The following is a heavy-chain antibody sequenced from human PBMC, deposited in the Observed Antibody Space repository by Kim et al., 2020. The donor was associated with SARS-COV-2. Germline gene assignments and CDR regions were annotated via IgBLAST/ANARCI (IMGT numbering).Heavy chain of an antibody. CDR2: ISYDGSNK. J-gene: IGHJ4*02. CDR3: ARDISDYGDYPSDY. Sequence: GGSLRLSCAASGFTFSSYAMHWVRQAPGKGLEWVAVISYDGSNKYYADSVKGRFTISRDNSKNTLYLQMNSLRAEDTAVYYCARDISDYGDYPSDYWGQGTLVTVSS. V-gene: IGHV3-30*04. CDR1: GFTFSSYA. D-gene: IGHD4-17*01.